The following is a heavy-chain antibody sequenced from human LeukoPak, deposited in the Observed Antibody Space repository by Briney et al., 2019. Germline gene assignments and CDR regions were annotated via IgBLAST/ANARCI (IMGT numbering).Heavy chain of an antibody. CDR2: INPNSGGT. J-gene: IGHJ4*01. V-gene: IGHV1-2*02. CDR1: GYTFTGYY. D-gene: IGHD6-19*01. CDR3: ARGREVAGTVGY. Sequence: ASVKVSCKASGYTFTGYYMHWVRQATGQGLEWMGWINPNSGGTNYAQKFQGRVTMTRDTTISTAYMELSRLRSDDTAVYYCARGREVAGTVGYWGHGTLVTVSS.